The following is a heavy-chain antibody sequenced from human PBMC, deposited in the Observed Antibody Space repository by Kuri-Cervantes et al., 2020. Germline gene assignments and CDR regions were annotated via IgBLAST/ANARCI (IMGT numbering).Heavy chain of an antibody. CDR1: GFTFSSYW. CDR2: INQAGTDK. V-gene: IGHV3-7*03. CDR3: ARDALAEWGSYFDY. J-gene: IGHJ4*02. Sequence: GESLKISCAASGFTFSSYWMTWVRQAPGKGLEWVANINQAGTDKYFGDSVKGRFTISRDNSKNSLYLQMNSLRTEDTAVYYCARDALAEWGSYFDYWGQGTLVTVSS. D-gene: IGHD1-26*01.